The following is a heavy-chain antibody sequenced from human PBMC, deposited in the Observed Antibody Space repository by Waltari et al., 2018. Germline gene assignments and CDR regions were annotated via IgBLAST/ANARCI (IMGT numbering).Heavy chain of an antibody. V-gene: IGHV4-30-4*08. Sequence: QVQLQESGPGLVKPSQTLSLTCTVSGGSISSGDYYWSWIRQPPGKGLGWIGYIYYRGSTYYNPSLKSRVTISVDTSKNQFSLKLSSVTAADTAVYYCARDRAAAVLDGPLWYYYYMDVWGKGTTVTVSS. CDR3: ARDRAAAVLDGPLWYYYYMDV. J-gene: IGHJ6*03. D-gene: IGHD6-13*01. CDR1: GGSISSGDYY. CDR2: IYYRGST.